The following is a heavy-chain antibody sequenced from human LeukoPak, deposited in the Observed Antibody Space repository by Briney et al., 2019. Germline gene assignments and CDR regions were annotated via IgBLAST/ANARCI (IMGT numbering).Heavy chain of an antibody. CDR2: INHDATEK. D-gene: IGHD2-2*01. CDR3: ARVVPAFDY. J-gene: IGHJ4*02. Sequence: PGVSLRLSCVASGFSFDSYWMNWVRQAPGRGLEWVANINHDATEKYYVDSVKGRFTISRDNAKNSLYLQMNSLRAEDTAVYYCARVVPAFDYWGQGTLVTVSS. V-gene: IGHV3-7*01. CDR1: GFSFDSYW.